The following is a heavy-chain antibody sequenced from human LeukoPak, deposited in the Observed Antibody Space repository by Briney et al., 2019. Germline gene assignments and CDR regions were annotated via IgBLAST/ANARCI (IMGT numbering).Heavy chain of an antibody. V-gene: IGHV4-61*02. CDR1: GGSISSGSYY. Sequence: SETLSLTCTVSGGSISSGSYYWSWIRQPAGKGLEWIGRIYTSGSTNHNPSLKSRVTISVDTSKNQFSLKLSSVTAADTAVYYCARASDFWSGSYYFDYWGQGTLVTVSS. CDR2: IYTSGST. J-gene: IGHJ4*02. D-gene: IGHD3-3*01. CDR3: ARASDFWSGSYYFDY.